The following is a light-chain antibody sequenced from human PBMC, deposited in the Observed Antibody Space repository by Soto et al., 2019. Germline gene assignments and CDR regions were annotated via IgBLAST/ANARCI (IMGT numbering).Light chain of an antibody. J-gene: IGLJ1*01. V-gene: IGLV2-8*01. CDR1: SSDVGGYNY. CDR3: SSYAGSNNLGV. Sequence: QSALPQPPSASGSPGQSVTISCTGTSSDVGGYNYVSWYQQHPGKAPKLMIYEVSKRPSGVPDRFSGSKSGNTASLTVSGLQAEDESYYYCSSYAGSNNLGVFGTGTKLTVL. CDR2: EVS.